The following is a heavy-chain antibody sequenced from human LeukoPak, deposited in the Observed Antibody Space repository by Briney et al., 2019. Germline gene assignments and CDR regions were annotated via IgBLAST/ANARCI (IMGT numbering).Heavy chain of an antibody. CDR1: GFTVSSNY. CDR2: IYSGGST. V-gene: IGHV3-53*01. D-gene: IGHD1-7*01. CDR3: ARKNSNYYYGMDV. Sequence: GGSLSLSCAASGFTVSSNYMSWGRQAPGEGLEWVSVIYSGGSTYYADSVKGRFTISRDNSKNTLYLQMNSLRAEDTAVYYCARKNSNYYYGMDVRGQGTTVTVSS. J-gene: IGHJ6*02.